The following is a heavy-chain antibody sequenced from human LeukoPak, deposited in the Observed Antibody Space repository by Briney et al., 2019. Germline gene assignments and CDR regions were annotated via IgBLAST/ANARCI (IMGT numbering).Heavy chain of an antibody. CDR2: ISAYNGNT. CDR3: ARGMVGATYFDY. J-gene: IGHJ4*02. Sequence: VASVKVFCKASGYTFTSYGISWVRQAPGQGLEWMGWISAYNGNTNYAQKLQGRFTMTTDTSTSTAYMELRSLRSDDTAVYYCARGMVGATYFDYWGQGTLVTVSS. V-gene: IGHV1-18*01. D-gene: IGHD1-26*01. CDR1: GYTFTSYG.